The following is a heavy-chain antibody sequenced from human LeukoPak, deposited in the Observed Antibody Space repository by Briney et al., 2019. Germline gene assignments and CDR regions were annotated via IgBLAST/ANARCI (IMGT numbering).Heavy chain of an antibody. V-gene: IGHV3-30-3*01. D-gene: IGHD5-18*01. Sequence: PGRSLRLSCAASGFTFSSYAMHWVRQAPGKGLEWVAVISYDGSNKYYADSVKGRFTISRDNSKNTLYLQMNSLRAEDTAVYYCAKENWWIQLMENHYYYYGMDVWGQGTTVTVSS. CDR2: ISYDGSNK. CDR1: GFTFSSYA. CDR3: AKENWWIQLMENHYYYYGMDV. J-gene: IGHJ6*02.